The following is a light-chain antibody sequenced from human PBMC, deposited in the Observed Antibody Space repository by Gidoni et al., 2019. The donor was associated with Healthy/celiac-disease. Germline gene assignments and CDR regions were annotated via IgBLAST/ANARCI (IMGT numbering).Light chain of an antibody. CDR1: QSVSSSY. Sequence: EIVLTQSPGTLSLSPGERAPLSCRASQSVSSSYLAWYQQKPGQAPRLLIYGASSRATGIPDRFSGSGSGTDFTLTISRLEPEDFAVYYCQQYGPWTFGQGTKVEIK. J-gene: IGKJ1*01. CDR2: GAS. V-gene: IGKV3-20*01. CDR3: QQYGPWT.